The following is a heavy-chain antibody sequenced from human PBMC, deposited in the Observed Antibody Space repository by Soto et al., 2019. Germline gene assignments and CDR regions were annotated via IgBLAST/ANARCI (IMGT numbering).Heavy chain of an antibody. CDR3: ARGSGIVALPGELEEVKYDY. D-gene: IGHD1-1*01. CDR1: GQSFSGHS. CDR2: INESGST. V-gene: IGHV4-34*01. Sequence: QVQLQQWGAGLVKPSETLSLSCAVYGQSFSGHSWAWIRQPPGKGLEWIGEINESGSTYYNPSLKSRVTISTDTPKDQFSLTLSSVSAADTAAYFCARGSGIVALPGELEEVKYDYWGQGTLVNGSS. J-gene: IGHJ4*02.